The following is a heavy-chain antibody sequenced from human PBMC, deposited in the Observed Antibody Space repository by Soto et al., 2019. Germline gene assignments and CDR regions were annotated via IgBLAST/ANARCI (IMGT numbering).Heavy chain of an antibody. CDR3: ARYEGIAAAGTNWFDP. D-gene: IGHD6-13*01. J-gene: IGHJ5*02. CDR2: IIPIFGTA. V-gene: IGHV1-69*01. CDR1: GGTFSSYA. Sequence: QVQLVQSGAAVKKPGSSVNVSCQASGGTFSSYAISWVRQAHGQGLEWMGGIIPIFGTAHYAQKFQGRVTITADESTSTAYMELSSLRSEDTAVYYCARYEGIAAAGTNWFDPWGQGTLVTVSS.